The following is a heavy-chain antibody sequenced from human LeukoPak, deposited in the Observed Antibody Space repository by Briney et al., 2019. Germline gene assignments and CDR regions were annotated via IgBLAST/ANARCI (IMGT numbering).Heavy chain of an antibody. CDR3: ANGGYTSSWYVVDY. V-gene: IGHV3-30*18. Sequence: TGGSLRLSCAAPGVTFSRYGMHWVRQAPGKGLEWVAVISYDGSNKYYADSVKGRFTISRDNSKNTLYLQMSSLRPEDTAVYYCANGGYTSSWYVVDYWGQGTLVTVSS. D-gene: IGHD6-13*01. CDR1: GVTFSRYG. J-gene: IGHJ4*02. CDR2: ISYDGSNK.